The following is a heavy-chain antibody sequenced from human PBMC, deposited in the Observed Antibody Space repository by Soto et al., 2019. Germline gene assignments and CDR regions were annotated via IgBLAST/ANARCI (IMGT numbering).Heavy chain of an antibody. CDR3: SRDSRGGAYGDYVVGFMDV. Sequence: GGSLRLSCAASGFTFSSYAMSWVRQAPGKGLEWVSAISGSGGSTYYADSVKGRFTISRDNSKNTLYLQMNSLRAEETAVYYCSRDSRGGAYGDYVVGFMDVWGNGTTVTVLL. D-gene: IGHD4-17*01. V-gene: IGHV3-23*01. CDR1: GFTFSSYA. J-gene: IGHJ6*03. CDR2: ISGSGGST.